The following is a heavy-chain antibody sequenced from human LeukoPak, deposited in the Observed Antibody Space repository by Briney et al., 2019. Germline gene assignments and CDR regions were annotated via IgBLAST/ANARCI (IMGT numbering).Heavy chain of an antibody. V-gene: IGHV1-69*06. J-gene: IGHJ4*02. Sequence: SVKVSCKASGYTFTSYDINWVRQATGQGLEWMGGIIPIFGTANYAQKFQGRVTITADKSTSTAYMELSSLRSEDTAVYYCARADSSGWYDDSFAYYWGQGTLVTVSS. CDR3: ARADSSGWYDDSFAYY. CDR1: GYTFTSYD. D-gene: IGHD6-19*01. CDR2: IIPIFGTA.